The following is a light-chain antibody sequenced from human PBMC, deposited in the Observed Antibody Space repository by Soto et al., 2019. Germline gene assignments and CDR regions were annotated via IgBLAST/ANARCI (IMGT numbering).Light chain of an antibody. V-gene: IGLV2-14*01. CDR1: SSDVGAYNY. CDR3: TSYTNSTYV. Sequence: QSVLTQPASVSGSPGQSITISCTGTSSDVGAYNYVSWYQQHPGRAPKLMIYEVSDRPSGVSNRFSGSKSGNTASLTISGLQAEDEADYSCTSYTNSTYVFGTWTKVNV. J-gene: IGLJ1*01. CDR2: EVS.